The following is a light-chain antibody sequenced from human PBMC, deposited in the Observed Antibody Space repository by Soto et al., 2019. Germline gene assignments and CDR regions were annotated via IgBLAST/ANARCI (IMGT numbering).Light chain of an antibody. CDR2: GAS. J-gene: IGKJ3*01. CDR3: QQYGSSFT. CDR1: QSISSSY. Sequence: EIVLTQSPGTLSLSPGERATLSCRASQSISSSYFAWYQQKPGQAPRLLIYGASNRATGIPDRFSGSGSGTDFTLTISRLEPEDFAVYYCQQYGSSFTFGPGTKVDIK. V-gene: IGKV3-20*01.